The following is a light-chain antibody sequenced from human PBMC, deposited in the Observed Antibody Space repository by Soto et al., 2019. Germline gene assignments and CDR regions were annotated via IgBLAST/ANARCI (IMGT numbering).Light chain of an antibody. J-gene: IGKJ2*01. Sequence: DIQMTQSPSSVSGAVGDRVSITCRASQDIDRWLAWYQQRPGKAPKLLIYGGFNLQSGVPSRFSGSGSGTDYTLTISNLQPEDFATYYCQQANSLPYTFGQGTKLEIK. CDR3: QQANSLPYT. CDR2: GGF. V-gene: IGKV1-12*01. CDR1: QDIDRW.